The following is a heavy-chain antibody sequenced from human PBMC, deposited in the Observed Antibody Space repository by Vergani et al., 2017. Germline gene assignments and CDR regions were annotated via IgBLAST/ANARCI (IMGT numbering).Heavy chain of an antibody. J-gene: IGHJ3*02. CDR2: ISSSSSTI. CDR3: ARAAFSAFDI. D-gene: IGHD2/OR15-2a*01. V-gene: IGHV3-48*01. Sequence: EVQLVESGGGLVQPGGSLRLSCAASGFTFSSYSMNWVRQAPGKGLEWVSYISSSSSTIYYADSVKGRFTISIDNAKNSLYLQMNSLRAEDTAVYYCARAAFSAFDIWGQGTMVTVSS. CDR1: GFTFSSYS.